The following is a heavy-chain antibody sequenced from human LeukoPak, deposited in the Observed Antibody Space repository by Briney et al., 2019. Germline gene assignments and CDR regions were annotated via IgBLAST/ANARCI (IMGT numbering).Heavy chain of an antibody. J-gene: IGHJ3*02. V-gene: IGHV4-59*01. CDR2: IYYSGST. D-gene: IGHD3-9*01. CDR1: GGSISSYY. CDR3: ARCGFFGILTGSEIIAFDN. Sequence: SETLSLTCTVSGGSISSYYWSWIRQPPGKGLEWIGYIYYSGSTNYNPSLKSRVTISVDTSKNQFSLKLSSVTAADTAVYYCARCGFFGILTGSEIIAFDNLGQGTVVTVSS.